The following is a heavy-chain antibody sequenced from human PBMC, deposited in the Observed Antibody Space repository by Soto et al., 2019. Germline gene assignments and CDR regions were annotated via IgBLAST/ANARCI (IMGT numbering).Heavy chain of an antibody. CDR3: AKYVYCYSESFFDK. CDR1: GHSISSGFY. CDR2: IYHIGST. D-gene: IGHD2-15*01. V-gene: IGHV4-38-2*01. J-gene: IGHJ4*02. Sequence: PSETLSLTCAVSGHSISSGFYYWGWIRQPPGKGLEWIGSIYHIGSTYYNPSLKSRVSMSVDTSKNQLSLKLSSVTAADTAVYYCAKYVYCYSESFFDKWGQGTRVPVSS.